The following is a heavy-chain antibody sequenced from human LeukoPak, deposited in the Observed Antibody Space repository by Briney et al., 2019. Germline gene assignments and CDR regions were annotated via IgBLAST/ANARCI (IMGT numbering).Heavy chain of an antibody. J-gene: IGHJ3*02. CDR1: GGSISSGGYY. D-gene: IGHD3-3*01. Sequence: SETLSLTCTVSGGSISSGGYYWSWIRQHPGKGLEWIGYIYYSGSTYYNPSLKSRVTISVDTSKNQFSLELSSVTAADTAVYYCARASGGRFLEWLPDAFDIWGQGTMVTVSS. CDR2: IYYSGST. V-gene: IGHV4-31*03. CDR3: ARASGGRFLEWLPDAFDI.